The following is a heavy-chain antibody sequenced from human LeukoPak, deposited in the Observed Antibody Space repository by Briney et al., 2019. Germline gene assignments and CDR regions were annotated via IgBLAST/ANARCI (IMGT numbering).Heavy chain of an antibody. D-gene: IGHD3-9*01. CDR3: ARERILTGYPYFDY. V-gene: IGHV4-39*07. CDR2: NSGST. Sequence: PSETLSLTCTVSGGSISSSSYYWGWIRQPPGKGLEWIGSNSGSTYYNPSLKSRVTISVDTSKNQFSLKLSSVTAADTAVYYCARERILTGYPYFDYWGQGTLVTVSS. CDR1: GGSISSSSYY. J-gene: IGHJ4*02.